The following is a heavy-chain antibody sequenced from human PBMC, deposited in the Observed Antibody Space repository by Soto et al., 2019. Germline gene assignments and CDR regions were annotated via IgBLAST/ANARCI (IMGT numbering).Heavy chain of an antibody. CDR1: GFTFSSYA. CDR3: AKDRVFAVPEYFQH. V-gene: IGHV3-23*01. CDR2: ISGSGGST. J-gene: IGHJ1*01. Sequence: HPGGSLRLSCAASGFTFSSYAMSWVRQAPGKGLEWVSAISGSGGSTYYADSVKGRFTISRDNSKNTLYLQMNSLRAEDTAVYYCAKDRVFAVPEYFQHWGQGTLVTVPQ. D-gene: IGHD6-19*01.